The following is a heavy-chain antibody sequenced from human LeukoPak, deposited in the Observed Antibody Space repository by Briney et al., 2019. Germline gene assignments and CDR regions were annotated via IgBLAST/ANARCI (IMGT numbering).Heavy chain of an antibody. CDR2: IYHSGST. V-gene: IGHV4-34*01. CDR1: GGSFSGYY. J-gene: IGHJ6*03. Sequence: KPSETLSLTCAVYGGSFSGYYWSWIRQPPGKGLEWIGEIYHSGSTNYNPSLKSRLTIPVDMSKNQFSLKLSSVTAADTAVYYCVYYLNVWGKGTTVTVSS. CDR3: VYYLNV.